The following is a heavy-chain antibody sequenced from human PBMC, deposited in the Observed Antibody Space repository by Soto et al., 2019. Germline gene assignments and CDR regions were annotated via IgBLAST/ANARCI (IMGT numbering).Heavy chain of an antibody. CDR2: IWYDASKQ. CDR1: RFIFSVYG. Sequence: SLRLSCETSRFIFSVYGMHWVRQAPGKGLEWVAVIWYDASKQFYAASVEGRFTISRDNSKAILYLQMNSLRAEDTAVYYCADWAEGATEVHWGQGTLVTVSS. V-gene: IGHV3-33*01. D-gene: IGHD2-15*01. CDR3: ADWAEGATEVH. J-gene: IGHJ4*02.